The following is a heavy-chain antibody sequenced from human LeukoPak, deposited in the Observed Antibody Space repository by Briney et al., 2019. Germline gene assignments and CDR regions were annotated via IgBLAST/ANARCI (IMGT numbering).Heavy chain of an antibody. V-gene: IGHV3-23*01. CDR1: GFTFSSYA. CDR3: ANGYGSGIVRDYYYYYGMDV. Sequence: GGSLRLSCAASGFTFSSYAMSWVRQAPGKGLEWVSAISGSGGSTYYADSVKGRFTISRDNSKNTLYLQMNSLRAEDTAVYYCANGYGSGIVRDYYYYYGMDVWGQGTTVTVSS. D-gene: IGHD3-10*01. J-gene: IGHJ6*02. CDR2: ISGSGGST.